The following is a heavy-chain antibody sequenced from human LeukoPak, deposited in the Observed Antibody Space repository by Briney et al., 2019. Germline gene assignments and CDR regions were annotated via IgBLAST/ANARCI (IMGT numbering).Heavy chain of an antibody. CDR3: ARQSGATGTQWFDP. V-gene: IGHV4-59*08. D-gene: IGHD1-26*01. J-gene: IGHJ5*02. CDR1: GASISSYY. Sequence: SETLSLTCTVSGASISSYYWSWIRQPPGKGLEWIGYIYNSGTTHYTSSLRSRVTISVDTTKNQFSLNLSSVTVADTAVYYCARQSGATGTQWFDPWGHGTLDTVSS. CDR2: IYNSGTT.